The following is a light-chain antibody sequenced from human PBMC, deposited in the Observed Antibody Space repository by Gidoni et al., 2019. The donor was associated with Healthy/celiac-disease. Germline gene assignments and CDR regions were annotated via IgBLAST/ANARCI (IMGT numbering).Light chain of an antibody. Sequence: EIVLTQSPATLSLSPGERATLSCSASQSVSSYLASYQQKPGQAPRLPIYDASNRAIGIPARFSCSGSGTDFTLTISSLEPEAFAVDYCQQRSNWPPLTFGGGTKVEIK. J-gene: IGKJ4*01. CDR1: QSVSSY. CDR3: QQRSNWPPLT. V-gene: IGKV3-11*01. CDR2: DAS.